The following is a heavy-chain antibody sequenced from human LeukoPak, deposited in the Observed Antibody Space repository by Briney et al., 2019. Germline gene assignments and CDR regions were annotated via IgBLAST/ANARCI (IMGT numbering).Heavy chain of an antibody. D-gene: IGHD6-13*01. CDR3: VGRRTSAAGNF. Sequence: GGSLRLSRAASGFTFSNYWMNWVRQAPGKGLQWVANINRDGREEYYVNSVKGRFTISRDNAKNSLSLQMSSLRAEDTAVYYCVGRRTSAAGNFWGQGTLVTVSS. CDR1: GFTFSNYW. CDR2: INRDGREE. J-gene: IGHJ4*02. V-gene: IGHV3-7*01.